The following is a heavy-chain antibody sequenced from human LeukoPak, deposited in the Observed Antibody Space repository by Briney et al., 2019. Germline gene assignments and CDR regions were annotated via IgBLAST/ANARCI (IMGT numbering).Heavy chain of an antibody. Sequence: SVKVSCKASGGTFSSYAISWVRQAPGQGLEWMGGIIPIFGTANYAQKFQGRVTITADESTSTAYMELSSLRSEDTAVYYCARSPPGPYWYVSSGYLYGMDVWGQGTTVTVSS. CDR2: IIPIFGTA. CDR1: GGTFSSYA. J-gene: IGHJ6*02. D-gene: IGHD3-22*01. V-gene: IGHV1-69*01. CDR3: ARSPPGPYWYVSSGYLYGMDV.